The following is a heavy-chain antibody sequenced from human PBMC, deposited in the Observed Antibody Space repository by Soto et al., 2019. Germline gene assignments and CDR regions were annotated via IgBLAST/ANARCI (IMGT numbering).Heavy chain of an antibody. CDR1: GFTVTRYI. V-gene: IGHV3-21*06. J-gene: IGHJ4*02. Sequence: GGSLRLFCAASGFTVTRYIMNWVRQAPGKGLEWVSSISSTTHYIYYADSMRGRFTISRDNAKNAVYLEMNSLRAEDTAVYYCARESEDLTSNFDYWGQGTLVTVSS. CDR3: ARESEDLTSNFDY. CDR2: ISSTTHYI.